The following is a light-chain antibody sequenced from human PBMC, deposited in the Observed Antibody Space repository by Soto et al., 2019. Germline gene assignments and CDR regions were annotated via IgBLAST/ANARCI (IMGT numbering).Light chain of an antibody. V-gene: IGLV3-1*01. Sequence: SYELTQPPSVSVSPGQTASITCSGGKLGDKYACWYQQKPGQSPVLVIYQDSKRPSGIPERFSGSTSGNTATLTIGGTQAMDEADYYCPAWDSSTGGVFGTGTKLTVL. CDR2: QDS. CDR3: PAWDSSTGGV. J-gene: IGLJ1*01. CDR1: KLGDKY.